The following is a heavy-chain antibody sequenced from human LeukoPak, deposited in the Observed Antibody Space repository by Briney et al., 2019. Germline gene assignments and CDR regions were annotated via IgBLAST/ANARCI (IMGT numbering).Heavy chain of an antibody. D-gene: IGHD5-18*01. CDR1: GFTFSSYS. J-gene: IGHJ4*02. CDR3: ARGGGYSYGYMGY. Sequence: GGSLRLSCAASGFTFSSYSMNWVRQAPGKGLEWVSSISSSSSYIYYADSVKGRFTISRDNAKNSLYLQMNSLRAEDTAVYYCARGGGYSYGYMGYWGQGTLVTVSS. V-gene: IGHV3-21*01. CDR2: ISSSSSYI.